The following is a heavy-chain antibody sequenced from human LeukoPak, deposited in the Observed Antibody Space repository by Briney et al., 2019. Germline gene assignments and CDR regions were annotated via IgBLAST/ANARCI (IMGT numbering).Heavy chain of an antibody. J-gene: IGHJ4*02. CDR2: IKQDGSEK. V-gene: IGHV3-7*01. CDR1: GFTFSSYW. CDR3: ARDWTNGLCYADY. D-gene: IGHD2-8*01. Sequence: GGSLRLSCAASGFTFSSYWMSWVRQAPGKGLEWVAMIKQDGSEKYYVDSVKGRFTISRDNAKNSLYLQMNSLKAEDTAVYYCARDWTNGLCYADYWGQGTLVTVSS.